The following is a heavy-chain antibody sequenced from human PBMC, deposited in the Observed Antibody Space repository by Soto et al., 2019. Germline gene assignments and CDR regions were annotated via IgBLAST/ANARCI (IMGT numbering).Heavy chain of an antibody. CDR2: ISAYNGNT. D-gene: IGHD3-10*01. CDR1: GYTFTSYG. V-gene: IGHV1-18*01. J-gene: IGHJ4*02. Sequence: ASVKVSFKASGYTFTSYGISWLRQAPGQGLEWMGWISAYNGNTNYAQKLQGRVTMTTDTSTSTAYMELRSLRSDDTAVYYCARDDLAITMVRGVPLDYWGQGTLVTVSS. CDR3: ARDDLAITMVRGVPLDY.